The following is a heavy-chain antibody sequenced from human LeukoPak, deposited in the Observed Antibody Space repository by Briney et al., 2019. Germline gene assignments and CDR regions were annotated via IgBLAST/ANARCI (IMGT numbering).Heavy chain of an antibody. V-gene: IGHV3-23*01. CDR1: GFSISGYA. J-gene: IGHJ4*02. CDR2: ISASGGGT. Sequence: GGSLRLSCAASGFSISGYAMSWVRQAPGKGLEWVSGISASGGGTYYADSVKGRFTISRDNSKNTLYLQMNSLRADDTAVYYCALSTTVVKTYPRGWGQGTLVTVSS. CDR3: ALSTTVVKTYPRG. D-gene: IGHD4-23*01.